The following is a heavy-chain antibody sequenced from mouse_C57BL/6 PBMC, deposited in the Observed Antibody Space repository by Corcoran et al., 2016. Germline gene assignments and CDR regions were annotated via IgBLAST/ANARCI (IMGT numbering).Heavy chain of an antibody. D-gene: IGHD1-1*01. Sequence: QIQLVQSVPELKKPGETVKISCKASGYTSTTYGMSWVKQAPGQGLQWMGWIKTYSGVPTYADDFKGRFAFSLESSASTAYLQINNLKNEDTATYFCARRGITTVVATENAMDYWGQGTSVTVSS. CDR2: IKTYSGVP. CDR1: GYTSTTYG. J-gene: IGHJ4*01. V-gene: IGHV9-3*01. CDR3: ARRGITTVVATENAMDY.